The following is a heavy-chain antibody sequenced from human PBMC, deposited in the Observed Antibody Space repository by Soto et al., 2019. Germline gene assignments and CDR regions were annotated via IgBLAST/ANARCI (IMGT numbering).Heavy chain of an antibody. V-gene: IGHV1-18*01. Sequence: QVQLVQSGAEVKKPGTSVKVSCKASGYTFTTYGITWVRQAPGQGLEWVGWISAYNGNTNYAQKLQGRVTMTTDTSTSTAYMELRCLRSDDTAVFYCARDNLGYSYGSRGFDYWGQGTLVTVSS. CDR3: ARDNLGYSYGSRGFDY. CDR2: ISAYNGNT. J-gene: IGHJ4*02. D-gene: IGHD5-18*01. CDR1: GYTFTTYG.